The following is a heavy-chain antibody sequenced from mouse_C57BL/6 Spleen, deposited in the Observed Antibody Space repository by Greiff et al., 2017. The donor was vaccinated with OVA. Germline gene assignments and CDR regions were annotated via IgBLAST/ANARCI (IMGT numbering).Heavy chain of an antibody. CDR3: TRRAVVAPYWYFDV. D-gene: IGHD1-1*01. CDR1: GYTFTDYE. CDR2: IDPETGGT. J-gene: IGHJ1*03. V-gene: IGHV1-15*01. Sequence: VQLQQSGAELVRPGASVTLSCKASGYTFTDYEMHWVKQTPVHGLEWIGAIDPETGGTAYNQKFKGKAILTADKSSSTAYMELRSLTSEDSAVYYWTRRAVVAPYWYFDVWGTGTTVTVSS.